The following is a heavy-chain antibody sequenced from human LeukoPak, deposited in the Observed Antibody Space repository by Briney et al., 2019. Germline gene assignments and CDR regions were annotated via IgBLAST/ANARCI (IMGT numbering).Heavy chain of an antibody. D-gene: IGHD2-15*01. CDR2: ISSNSDNT. Sequence: GASVNVSCKATGYTFTSYGISWVRQAPGQGLEWVGWISSNSDNTNYAQKFQGRVTITADKSTTTAYMELSSLRSEDTAVYYCASLGLGYCSGGRCPGYFDLWGRGTLVTVSS. CDR1: GYTFTSYG. V-gene: IGHV1-18*01. J-gene: IGHJ2*01. CDR3: ASLGLGYCSGGRCPGYFDL.